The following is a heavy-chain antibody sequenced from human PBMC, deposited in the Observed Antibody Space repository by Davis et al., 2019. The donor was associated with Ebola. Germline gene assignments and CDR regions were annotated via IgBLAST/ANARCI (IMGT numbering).Heavy chain of an antibody. CDR2: IYYSGST. D-gene: IGHD4-17*01. J-gene: IGHJ4*02. CDR1: GGSVSSGSYY. V-gene: IGHV4-61*01. CDR3: ASPGHGDQGY. Sequence: PSETLSLTCTVSGGSVSSGSYYWSWIRQPPGKGLEWIGYIYYSGSTNYNPSLKSRVTISVDTSKNQFSLKLSSVTAADTAVYYCASPGHGDQGYWGQGTLVTVSS.